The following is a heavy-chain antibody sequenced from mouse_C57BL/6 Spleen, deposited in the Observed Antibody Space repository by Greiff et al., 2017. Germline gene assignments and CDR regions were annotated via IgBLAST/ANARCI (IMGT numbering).Heavy chain of an antibody. CDR3: AIQEGNYFAD. CDR1: GFTFSSYD. D-gene: IGHD2-1*01. V-gene: IGHV5-4*03. CDR2: ISDGGSYT. J-gene: IGHJ3*01. Sequence: EVKLVQSGAGLVKPGGSLKLSCAASGFTFSSYDMPWVRQTPEQRLEWVANISDGGSYTYYPDNVQGRYTITRDNAKNNLYLQMGTLKSEGTAMYYCAIQEGNYFADWGKGTLVTVSA.